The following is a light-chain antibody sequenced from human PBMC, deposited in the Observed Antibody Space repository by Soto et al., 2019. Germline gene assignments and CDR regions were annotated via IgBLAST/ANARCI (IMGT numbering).Light chain of an antibody. J-gene: IGKJ2*01. CDR1: QSVSSSY. CDR3: QQYGTSPGFS. V-gene: IGKV3-20*01. CDR2: GAS. Sequence: EIVLTQSPGTLSLSPGERATLSCRASQSVSSSYLAWYQQKPGQAPRLLIYGASSRATGIPDRFSGSGSGTDFTLTISRLAPEDCAVYYCQQYGTSPGFSFGQGTKLEIK.